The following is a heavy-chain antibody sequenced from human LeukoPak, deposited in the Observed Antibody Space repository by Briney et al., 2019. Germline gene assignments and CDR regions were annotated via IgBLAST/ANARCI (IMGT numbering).Heavy chain of an antibody. CDR1: GYTFTGYY. V-gene: IGHV1-2*02. J-gene: IGHJ5*02. CDR3: ATDSPSAIAAAGNWFDP. Sequence: ASVKVSCKASGYTFTGYYMHWVRQAPGQGLEWMGWINPNSGGTNYAQKFQGRVTMTEDTSTDTAYMELSSLRSEDTAVYYCATDSPSAIAAAGNWFDPWGQGTLVTVSS. CDR2: INPNSGGT. D-gene: IGHD6-13*01.